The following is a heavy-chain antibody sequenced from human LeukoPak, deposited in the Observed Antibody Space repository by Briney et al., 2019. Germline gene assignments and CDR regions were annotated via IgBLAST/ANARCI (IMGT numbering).Heavy chain of an antibody. J-gene: IGHJ4*02. D-gene: IGHD2-15*01. V-gene: IGHV3-21*01. Sequence: PGGSLRLSCAASGFTFSSYSMNWVRQAPGKGLEWVSSISSSSSYIYYADSVKGRFTISRDNAKNSLYLQMNSLRAEDTAVYYCARDLAPYCSGGSCSAFDYWGQGTLVTVSS. CDR1: GFTFSSYS. CDR3: ARDLAPYCSGGSCSAFDY. CDR2: ISSSSSYI.